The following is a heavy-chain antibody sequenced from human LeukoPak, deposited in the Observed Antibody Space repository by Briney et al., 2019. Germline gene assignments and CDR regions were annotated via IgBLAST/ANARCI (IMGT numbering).Heavy chain of an antibody. D-gene: IGHD4-17*01. V-gene: IGHV4-30-4*08. CDR3: ARDTALTTGFDP. CDR2: IYYSGST. J-gene: IGHJ5*02. CDR1: GGSISSGGYY. Sequence: TLSLTCTVSGGSISSGGYYWSWIRPHPGKGLEWIGYIYYSGSTYYNPSLKSRVTISVDTSKNQFSLKLSSVTAADTAVYYCARDTALTTGFDPWGQGTLVTVSS.